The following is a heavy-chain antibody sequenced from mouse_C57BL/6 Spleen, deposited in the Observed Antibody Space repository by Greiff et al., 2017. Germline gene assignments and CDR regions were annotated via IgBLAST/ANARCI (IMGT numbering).Heavy chain of an antibody. Sequence: EVQVVESGPGLVKPSQSLSLTCSVTGYSITSGYYWNWIRQFPGNKLEWMGYISYDGSNNYNPSLKNRISITRDTSKNQFFLKLNSVTTEDTATYYCAREGTSGTRSYWYFDVWGTGTTVTVSS. CDR1: GYSITSGYY. D-gene: IGHD4-1*01. CDR3: AREGTSGTRSYWYFDV. V-gene: IGHV3-6*01. CDR2: ISYDGSN. J-gene: IGHJ1*03.